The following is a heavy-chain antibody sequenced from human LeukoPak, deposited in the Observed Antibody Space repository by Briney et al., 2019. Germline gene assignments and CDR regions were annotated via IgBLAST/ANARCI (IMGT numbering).Heavy chain of an antibody. V-gene: IGHV3-23*01. D-gene: IGHD5-24*01. CDR1: GFMFSSYV. Sequence: PGGSLRLSRAASGFMFSSYVMSWVRQAPGKGLEWVAALTSSSDTTYYGDSVKGRFTISRDNSKNTLYLQMHSLRAEDTAIYYCVNRDGGWLQSSGTDVWGQGTAVTVS. CDR3: VNRDGGWLQSSGTDV. J-gene: IGHJ6*02. CDR2: LTSSSDTT.